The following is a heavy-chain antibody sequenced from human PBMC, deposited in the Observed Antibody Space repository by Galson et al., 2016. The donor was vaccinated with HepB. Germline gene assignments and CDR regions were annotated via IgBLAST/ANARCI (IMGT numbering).Heavy chain of an antibody. V-gene: IGHV3-13*04. CDR3: ARIFYDRLTRDYYGMDV. Sequence: SLRLSCAGSGFSFSTYDMHWVRQAPGKGLEWVSAIGSDGGTYYSGSVKGRFTISRDNAKNSLYLQMDSLRDGDTAVYYCARIFYDRLTRDYYGMDVWGQGTTVTVSS. CDR2: IGSDGGT. CDR1: GFSFSTYD. D-gene: IGHD3-9*01. J-gene: IGHJ6*02.